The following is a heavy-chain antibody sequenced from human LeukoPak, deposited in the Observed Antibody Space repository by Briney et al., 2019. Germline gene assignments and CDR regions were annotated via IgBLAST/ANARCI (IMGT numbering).Heavy chain of an antibody. D-gene: IGHD2-21*02. Sequence: ASVKVSCKASGYTFTGYYMHWGRQAPGQGLEWMGWINPNSGGTNYAQKFQGRVTMTRDTSISTAYMELSRLRSDDTAVYYCARSPRGHIVVVTAIALPAFDYWGQGTLVTVSS. J-gene: IGHJ4*02. CDR3: ARSPRGHIVVVTAIALPAFDY. V-gene: IGHV1-2*02. CDR2: INPNSGGT. CDR1: GYTFTGYY.